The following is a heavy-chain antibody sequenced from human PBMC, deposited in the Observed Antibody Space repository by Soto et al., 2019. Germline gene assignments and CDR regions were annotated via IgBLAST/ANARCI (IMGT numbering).Heavy chain of an antibody. D-gene: IGHD6-19*01. J-gene: IGHJ6*02. V-gene: IGHV5-10-1*01. CDR2: IDPSDSYT. CDR3: ARRIAVGATGASYYYYDMEV. Sequence: PGESLKISCKGSGYSFTSYWISWVRQMPGKGLEWMGRIDPSDSYTNYSPSFQGHVTLSADKSISTAYLQWSSLKASDTGMYYCARRIAVGATGASYYYYDMEVRHQGTTV. CDR1: GYSFTSYW.